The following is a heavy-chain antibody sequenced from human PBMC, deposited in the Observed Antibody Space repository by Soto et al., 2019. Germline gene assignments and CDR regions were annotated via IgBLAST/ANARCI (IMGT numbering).Heavy chain of an antibody. CDR1: GGSISSSNW. CDR2: IYHSGST. CDR3: ARAEYGSGSYLDY. V-gene: IGHV4-4*02. J-gene: IGHJ4*02. Sequence: SETLSLTCAVSGGSISSSNWWSWVRQPPGKGLEWIGEIYHSGSTNYNPSLKSRVTISVDTSKNQFSLKLSSVTAADTAVYYCARAEYGSGSYLDYWGQGTLVTVSS. D-gene: IGHD3-10*01.